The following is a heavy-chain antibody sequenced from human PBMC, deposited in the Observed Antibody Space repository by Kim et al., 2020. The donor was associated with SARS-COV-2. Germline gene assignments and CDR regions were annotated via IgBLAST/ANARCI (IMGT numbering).Heavy chain of an antibody. V-gene: IGHV3-30*18. Sequence: GGSLRLSCAASGFTFSNYGMHWVRQAPGKGLEWVAVISYDGSNKYYADSVKGRFTISRDNSKNTLYLQMNSLRAEDTAVYYCAKDIFGDYGSSFPDYWGQGTLVTVS. CDR2: ISYDGSNK. CDR1: GFTFSNYG. D-gene: IGHD4-17*01. J-gene: IGHJ4*02. CDR3: AKDIFGDYGSSFPDY.